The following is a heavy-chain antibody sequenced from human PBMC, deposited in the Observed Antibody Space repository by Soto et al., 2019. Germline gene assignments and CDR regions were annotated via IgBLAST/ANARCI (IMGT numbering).Heavy chain of an antibody. CDR1: GGSISSSSYY. D-gene: IGHD6-19*01. CDR2: IYYSGSI. V-gene: IGHV4-39*01. Sequence: SETLSLTCSVSGGSISSSSYYWGWIRQPPGRGLEWIGSIYYSGSIYYNPSLKSRVTISVDTSKNQFSLKLSSVTAAETAVYYCARQSSGWYNWFDPWGQGTLVTVSS. CDR3: ARQSSGWYNWFDP. J-gene: IGHJ5*02.